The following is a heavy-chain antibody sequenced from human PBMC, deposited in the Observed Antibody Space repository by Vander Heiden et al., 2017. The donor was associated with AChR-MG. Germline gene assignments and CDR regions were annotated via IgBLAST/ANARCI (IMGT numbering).Heavy chain of an antibody. D-gene: IGHD3-10*01. CDR2: SYPGDSDT. CDR3: ARQSPMVRGVIDYYYGMDV. CDR1: GYSFTRSR. J-gene: IGHJ6*02. V-gene: IGHV5-51*01. Sequence: EVQLVQAGAEGKTPGESLKLSCKGSGYSFTRSRLGWVRQMPGKGLEWMGISYPGDSDTRYSPSFQGQVTISADKSISTAYLQWSSLKASDTAMYYCARQSPMVRGVIDYYYGMDVWGQGTTVTVSS.